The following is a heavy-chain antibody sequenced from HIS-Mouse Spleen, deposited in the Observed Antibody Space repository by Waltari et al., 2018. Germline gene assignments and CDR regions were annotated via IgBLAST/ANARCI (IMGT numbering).Heavy chain of an antibody. J-gene: IGHJ3*02. D-gene: IGHD7-27*01. CDR1: GYTFTGYY. CDR2: INPNSGGT. Sequence: QVQLVQSGAEVKKPGASVKVSCKASGYTFTGYYMHWVRQAPGQGLEWMECINPNSGGTNYEQKVKGRVTMTRDTSISTAYMELSRLRSDDTAVYYCARLTGDAFDIWGQGTMVTVSS. V-gene: IGHV1-2*02. CDR3: ARLTGDAFDI.